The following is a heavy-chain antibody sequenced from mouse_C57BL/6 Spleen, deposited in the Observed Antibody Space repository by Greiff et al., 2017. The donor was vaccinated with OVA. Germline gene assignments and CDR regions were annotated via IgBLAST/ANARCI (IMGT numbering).Heavy chain of an antibody. J-gene: IGHJ1*03. CDR3: ARERRGNWYFDG. CDR2: IYPSDSET. V-gene: IGHV1-61*01. CDR1: GYTFTSYW. Sequence: QVQLQQPGAELVRPGSSVKLSCKASGYTFTSYWMDWVKQRPGQGLEWIGNIYPSDSETHYNQKFKDKATLTVDKSSSTAYMQLSSLTSEDSAVYYCARERRGNWYFDGWGTGTTVTVSS.